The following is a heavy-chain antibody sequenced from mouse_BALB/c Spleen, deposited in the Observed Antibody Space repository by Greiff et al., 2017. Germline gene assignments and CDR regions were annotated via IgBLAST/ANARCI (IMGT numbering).Heavy chain of an antibody. J-gene: IGHJ3*01. CDR3: ARGGLGNPFAY. Sequence: VQLQQSGPELVKPGASVKISCKASGYAFSSSWMNWVKQRPGQGLEWIGRIYPGDGDTNYNGKFKGKATLTADKSSSTAYMQLSSLTSVDSAVYFCARGGLGNPFAYWGQGTLVTVSA. V-gene: IGHV1-82*01. CDR1: GYAFSSSW. D-gene: IGHD2-1*01. CDR2: IYPGDGDT.